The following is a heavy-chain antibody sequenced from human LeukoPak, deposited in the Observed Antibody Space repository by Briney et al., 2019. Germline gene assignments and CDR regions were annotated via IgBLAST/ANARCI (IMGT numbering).Heavy chain of an antibody. CDR2: IYHDGST. Sequence: SQTLSLTCTVSGGSISSGGYYWNWIRQHPGKGLEWIGYIYHDGSTYYNPSLKSRVTMSLDTSNNQSSLTLNSVTAADTAVYYCASPSIGSTTDYWGQGTLVTVSS. J-gene: IGHJ4*02. D-gene: IGHD2/OR15-2a*01. CDR1: GGSISSGGYY. CDR3: ASPSIGSTTDY. V-gene: IGHV4-31*03.